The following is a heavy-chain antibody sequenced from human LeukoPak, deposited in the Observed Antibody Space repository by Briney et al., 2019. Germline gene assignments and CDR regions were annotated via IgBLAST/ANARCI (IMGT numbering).Heavy chain of an antibody. CDR2: IYYSGST. D-gene: IGHD6-19*01. V-gene: IGHV4-59*01. Sequence: SETLSLTCTVSGGSISRYYWSWIRQPPGKGLEWIGYIYYSGSTNYNPSLKSRVTMSVDTSKNHFSLRLSSVTAADTAVYYCANTLGVAATSVGFHIWGQGTMVTVST. CDR1: GGSISRYY. J-gene: IGHJ3*02. CDR3: ANTLGVAATSVGFHI.